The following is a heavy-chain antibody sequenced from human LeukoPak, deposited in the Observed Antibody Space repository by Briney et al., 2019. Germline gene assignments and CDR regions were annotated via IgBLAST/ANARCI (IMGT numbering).Heavy chain of an antibody. D-gene: IGHD2-2*01. J-gene: IGHJ4*02. CDR3: ARDGVAPGIYFDY. CDR1: GFAFSSYW. CDR2: IKQDGSEK. V-gene: IGHV3-7*01. Sequence: PGGSLRLSCVASGFAFSSYWMSWVRQAPGKGLEWVANIKQDGSEKYYVDSVKGRFTISRDNAKNSLYLQINSLRAEDTAVYYCARDGVAPGIYFDYWGQGTLVTVSS.